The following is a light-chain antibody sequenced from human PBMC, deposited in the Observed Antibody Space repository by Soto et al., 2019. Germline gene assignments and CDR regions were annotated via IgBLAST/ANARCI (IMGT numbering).Light chain of an antibody. CDR3: QQYGSSPIT. Sequence: EIVLTRSPGPLSLSPGERATLSCRASQSVSSNLAWYQQKPGQAPRLLIYGASSRATGIPDRFSGRGSGTDFTLTISRLESEDFAVYYCQQYGSSPITFGQGTRLEI. J-gene: IGKJ5*01. CDR1: QSVSSN. V-gene: IGKV3-20*01. CDR2: GAS.